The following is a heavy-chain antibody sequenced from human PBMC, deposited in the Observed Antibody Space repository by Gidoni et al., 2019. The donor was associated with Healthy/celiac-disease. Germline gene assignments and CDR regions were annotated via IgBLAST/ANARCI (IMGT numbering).Heavy chain of an antibody. Sequence: VQLVQSGAEVMKPGASVKVSCKASGYTFTSFDINWVRQAIGQGLEWMGWMNPNSGNTGYAQKFQGRVTMTRNTSISTAYMELSSLRSEDTAVYYCARSTVTLYYYNYGMDVWGQGTTVTVSS. CDR3: ARSTVTLYYYNYGMDV. V-gene: IGHV1-8*01. CDR2: MNPNSGNT. J-gene: IGHJ6*02. CDR1: GYTFTSFD. D-gene: IGHD4-17*01.